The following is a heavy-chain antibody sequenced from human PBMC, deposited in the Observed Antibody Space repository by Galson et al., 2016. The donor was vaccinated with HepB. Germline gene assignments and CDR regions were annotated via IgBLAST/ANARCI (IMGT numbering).Heavy chain of an antibody. J-gene: IGHJ4*02. V-gene: IGHV4-39*01. Sequence: GWIRQSPGKGLEWIGSIYYSGSTYYNPSLKSRVSISVETSKNQFSLKLTSVTAADTAVYYCARLPYWSGYYVDYWGQGTLVTVSS. D-gene: IGHD3-3*01. CDR3: ARLPYWSGYYVDY. CDR2: IYYSGST.